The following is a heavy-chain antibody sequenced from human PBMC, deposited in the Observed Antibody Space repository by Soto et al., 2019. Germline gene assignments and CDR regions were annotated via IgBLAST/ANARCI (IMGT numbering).Heavy chain of an antibody. Sequence: GGSLRLSCAASGFTFSSYEMNWVRQAPGKGLEWVSYISSSGSTIYYADSVKGRFTISRDNAKNSLYLQMNSLRAEDTAVYYCARARGVAGIVTYGMDVWGQGTTVTVSS. J-gene: IGHJ6*02. CDR3: ARARGVAGIVTYGMDV. D-gene: IGHD1-26*01. CDR2: ISSSGSTI. V-gene: IGHV3-48*03. CDR1: GFTFSSYE.